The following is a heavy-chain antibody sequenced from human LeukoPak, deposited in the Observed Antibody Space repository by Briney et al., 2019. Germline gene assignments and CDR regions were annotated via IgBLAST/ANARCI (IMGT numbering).Heavy chain of an antibody. CDR1: GFTFSSYS. J-gene: IGHJ3*02. CDR2: ISSSSGYR. Sequence: GGSLRLSCAASGFTFSSYSMNWVRQAPGKGLEWVSSISSSSGYRYYADSVKGRFTISRVNTKNSLYLQMNSLRAEDPAVYYCARRGIVKGDIWGQGTMVTVSS. CDR3: ARRGIVKGDI. D-gene: IGHD2/OR15-2a*01. V-gene: IGHV3-21*01.